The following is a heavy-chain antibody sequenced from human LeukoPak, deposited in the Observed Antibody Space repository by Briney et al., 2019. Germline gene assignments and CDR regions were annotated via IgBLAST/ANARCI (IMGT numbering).Heavy chain of an antibody. CDR3: ARDVLTLIAAAGTEVYYFDY. J-gene: IGHJ4*02. CDR2: IKQDGSEK. V-gene: IGHV3-7*03. CDR1: GFTFSSYW. Sequence: GGSLRLSCAASGFTFSSYWMSWVRQAPGKGLEWVANIKQDGSEKYYVDSVKGRFTISRDNAKNSLYLQMNSLRAEDTAVYYCARDVLTLIAAAGTEVYYFDYWGQGTLVTVSS. D-gene: IGHD6-13*01.